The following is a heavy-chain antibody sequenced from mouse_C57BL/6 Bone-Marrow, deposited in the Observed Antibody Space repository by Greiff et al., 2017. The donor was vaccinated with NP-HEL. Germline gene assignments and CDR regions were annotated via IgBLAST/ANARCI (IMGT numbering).Heavy chain of an antibody. CDR2: IYPRDGST. J-gene: IGHJ2*01. CDR1: GYTFTDHT. Sequence: QVQLKESDAELVKPGASVKISCKVSGYTFTDHTIHWMKQRPEQGLEWIGYIYPRDGSTKYNEKFKGKATLTADKSSSTAYMQLNSLTFEDSAVYFCARYGGLRREGYYFDYWGQGTTLTVSS. CDR3: ARYGGLRREGYYFDY. D-gene: IGHD2-4*01. V-gene: IGHV1-78*01.